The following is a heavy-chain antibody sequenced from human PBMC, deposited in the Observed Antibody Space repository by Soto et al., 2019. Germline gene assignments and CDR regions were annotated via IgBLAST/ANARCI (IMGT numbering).Heavy chain of an antibody. CDR1: GFTFDDYA. V-gene: IGHV3-9*01. CDR3: AKVRRLEWYLEL. CDR2: ISWNSGSI. D-gene: IGHD6-25*01. Sequence: EVQLVESGGGLVQPGRSLRLSCAASGFTFDDYAMHWVRQAPGKGLEWVSGISWNSGSIGYAYSVKGRFTISRDNAKNSLYLQMNIVRAEDTALYYFAKVRRLEWYLELLGRGTLVTVSS. J-gene: IGHJ2*01.